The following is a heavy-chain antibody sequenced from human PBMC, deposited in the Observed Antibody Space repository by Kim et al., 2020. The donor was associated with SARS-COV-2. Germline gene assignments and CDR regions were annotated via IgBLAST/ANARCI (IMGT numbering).Heavy chain of an antibody. Sequence: ASVKVSCKASGYTFTGYYMHWVRQAPGQGLEWMGWINPNSGGTNYAQKFQGRVTMTRDTSISTAYMELSRLGSDDTAVYYCARAGVVVVPAAMRGNWFDPWGQGTLVTVSS. J-gene: IGHJ5*02. D-gene: IGHD2-2*01. V-gene: IGHV1-2*02. CDR1: GYTFTGYY. CDR2: INPNSGGT. CDR3: ARAGVVVVPAAMRGNWFDP.